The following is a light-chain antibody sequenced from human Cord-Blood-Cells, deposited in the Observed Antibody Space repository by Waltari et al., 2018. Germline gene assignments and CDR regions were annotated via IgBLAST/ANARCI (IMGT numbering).Light chain of an antibody. CDR1: SSDVGGYNY. CDR2: DVS. V-gene: IGLV2-14*01. CDR3: SSYTSSSTLV. Sequence: QSALTQPASVSGSPGQSITIPCTGTSSDVGGYNYVSWYQQHPGKAPKIMIYDVSNRPSGVSNRFSGSKSGNTASLTISGLQAEDEADYYCSSYTSSSTLVFGGETKLTVL. J-gene: IGLJ3*02.